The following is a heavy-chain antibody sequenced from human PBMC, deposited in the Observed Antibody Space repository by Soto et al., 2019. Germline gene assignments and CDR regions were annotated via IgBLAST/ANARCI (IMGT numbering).Heavy chain of an antibody. J-gene: IGHJ1*01. CDR1: GFSLSTSGVG. Sequence: QITLKESGPTLVKPTQTLTLTCTFSGFSLSTSGVGVGWIRQPPGKALEWLALIYWDDDKRYSPSLKSRLTLXXDXSXXQLILTMTNIDPVDTATYYCAHTYIAAAGTNYFQHWGQGTLVTVSS. CDR2: IYWDDDK. D-gene: IGHD6-13*01. CDR3: AHTYIAAAGTNYFQH. V-gene: IGHV2-5*02.